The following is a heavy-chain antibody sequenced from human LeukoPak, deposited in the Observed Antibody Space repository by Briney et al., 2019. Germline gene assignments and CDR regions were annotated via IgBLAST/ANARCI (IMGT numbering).Heavy chain of an antibody. Sequence: GGSLRLSCAASGLAFSDYWMSWVRQAPGEGLEGVANIKHDGVHTTTVDSVKGRFTISRDNDKNSLYLQMNSLRAEDTAIPYCGGGSCALGGQGTLVTVSS. CDR2: IKHDGVHT. V-gene: IGHV3-7*01. J-gene: IGHJ4*02. CDR1: GLAFSDYW. D-gene: IGHD2-15*01. CDR3: GGGSCAL.